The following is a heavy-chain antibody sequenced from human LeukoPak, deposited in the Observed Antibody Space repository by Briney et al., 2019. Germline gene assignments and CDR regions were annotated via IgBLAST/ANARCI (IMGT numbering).Heavy chain of an antibody. CDR2: ISYDGSNK. D-gene: IGHD3-22*01. CDR1: GFTFDDYA. V-gene: IGHV3-30-3*01. J-gene: IGHJ4*02. Sequence: GGSLRLSCAASGFTFDDYAMHWVRQAPGKGLEWVAVISYDGSNKYYADSVKGRFTISRDNSKNTLYLQMNSLRAEDTAVYYCARDRGYYYDSSGYYFDYWGQGTLVTVSS. CDR3: ARDRGYYYDSSGYYFDY.